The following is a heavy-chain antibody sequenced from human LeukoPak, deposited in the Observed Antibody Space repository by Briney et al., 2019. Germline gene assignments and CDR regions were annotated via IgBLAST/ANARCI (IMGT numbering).Heavy chain of an antibody. V-gene: IGHV3-23*01. J-gene: IGHJ4*02. D-gene: IGHD3-10*01. Sequence: GGSLRLSCAASGFTFRDYTMNWVRQAPGKGLGWVSAISGSGGSTYYADSVKGRFTISRDNSKNTLYLQMNSLRAEDTAVYYCAKDADYYGSGSYFDYWGQGTPVTVSS. CDR1: GFTFRDYT. CDR3: AKDADYYGSGSYFDY. CDR2: ISGSGGST.